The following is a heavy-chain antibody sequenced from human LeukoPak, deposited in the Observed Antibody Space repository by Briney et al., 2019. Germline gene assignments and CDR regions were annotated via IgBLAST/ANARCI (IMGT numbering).Heavy chain of an antibody. Sequence: ASVKVSCKASGYTFTSYDIDWVRQAPGQGLEWMGWMNPNSGNTGYAQKFQGRVTMTRNTSISTAYMELSSLRSEDTAVYYCARSAQSEGSMIPWGQGTLVTVSS. V-gene: IGHV1-8*01. J-gene: IGHJ5*02. CDR3: ARSAQSEGSMIP. D-gene: IGHD3-22*01. CDR2: MNPNSGNT. CDR1: GYTFTSYD.